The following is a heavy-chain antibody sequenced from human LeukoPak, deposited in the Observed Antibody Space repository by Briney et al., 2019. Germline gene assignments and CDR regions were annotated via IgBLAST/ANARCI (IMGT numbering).Heavy chain of an antibody. CDR1: GYIFTSYW. J-gene: IGHJ5*02. V-gene: IGHV5-51*01. Sequence: GESLKISCKGSGYIFTSYWIGWVRQMPGKGLEWMGIIYPGDSDTRYSPSFQGQVTISADKSISTAYLQWSSLKASDTAMYYCARLVYCGGDCYSNWFDPWGQGTLVTVSS. D-gene: IGHD2-21*02. CDR3: ARLVYCGGDCYSNWFDP. CDR2: IYPGDSDT.